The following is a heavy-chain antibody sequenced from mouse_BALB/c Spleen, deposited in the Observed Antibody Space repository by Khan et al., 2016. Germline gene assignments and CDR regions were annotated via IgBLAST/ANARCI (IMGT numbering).Heavy chain of an antibody. J-gene: IGHJ2*01. V-gene: IGHV3-8*02. CDR3: TKYSLFYFDY. CDR1: GDSITSGF. CDR2: ISYSGNT. D-gene: IGHD2-3*01. Sequence: EVQLQESGPSLVKPSQTLSLTCSVTGDSITSGFWNWIRKFPGNKLEYMGYISYSGNTFYNPSLKSRISITRDTSKNQYSLQLNSVTTEDTATYYCTKYSLFYFDYWGQGTTLIVSS.